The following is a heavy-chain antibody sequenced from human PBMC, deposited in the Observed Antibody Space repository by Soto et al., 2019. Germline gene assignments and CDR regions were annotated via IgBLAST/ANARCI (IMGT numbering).Heavy chain of an antibody. Sequence: ASVKVSCKASGYTFTSYGTSWVRQAPGQGLEWMGWISAYNGNTNYAQKLQGRVTMTTDTSTSTAYMELSSLRSEDTAVYYCAADSIDTAMVDDAFDIWGQGTMVTVSS. D-gene: IGHD5-18*01. CDR3: AADSIDTAMVDDAFDI. CDR2: ISAYNGNT. J-gene: IGHJ3*02. V-gene: IGHV1-18*01. CDR1: GYTFTSYG.